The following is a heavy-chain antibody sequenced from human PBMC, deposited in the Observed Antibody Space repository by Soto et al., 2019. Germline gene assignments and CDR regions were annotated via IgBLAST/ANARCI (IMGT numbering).Heavy chain of an antibody. CDR3: ARDRRGYTSSSLVLYYYSNCMDV. D-gene: IGHD6-6*01. Sequence: PSETLSLTCTVSGGSVSSGSYYWSWIRQPPGKGLEWIGYIYYSGSTNYNPSLKSRVTISVDTSKNQFSLKLSSVTAADTAVYYCARDRRGYTSSSLVLYYYSNCMDVWDQGTMLT. CDR2: IYYSGST. V-gene: IGHV4-61*01. J-gene: IGHJ6*02. CDR1: GGSVSSGSYY.